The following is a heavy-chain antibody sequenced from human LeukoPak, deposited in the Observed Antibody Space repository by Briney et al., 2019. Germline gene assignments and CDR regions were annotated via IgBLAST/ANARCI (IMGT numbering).Heavy chain of an antibody. V-gene: IGHV4-61*02. CDR1: GGSISSGSYY. D-gene: IGHD1-26*01. CDR3: ARGSGSYLIY. CDR2: IYTSGST. Sequence: SETLSLTCTVSGGSISSGSYYWSWIRQPAGKGLEWIGRIYTSGSTNYNPSLKSRVTISVDTSKNQFALKLSSVTAADTAVYYCARGSGSYLIYWGQRTLVTVSS. J-gene: IGHJ4*02.